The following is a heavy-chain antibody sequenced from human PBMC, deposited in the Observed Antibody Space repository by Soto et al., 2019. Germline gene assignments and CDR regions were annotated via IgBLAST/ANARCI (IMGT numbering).Heavy chain of an antibody. D-gene: IGHD1-26*01. V-gene: IGHV5-51*01. Sequence: GESLKISCSVSTYIFANYWIGWVRQMPGKGLEWMGIIYGVDSDTKYSPSFRGQVTISVDKSIFTAYLQWRSLKASDTAIYYCASLSRLGPQSAFDYWGRGTLVTVSS. J-gene: IGHJ4*02. CDR1: TYIFANYW. CDR2: IYGVDSDT. CDR3: ASLSRLGPQSAFDY.